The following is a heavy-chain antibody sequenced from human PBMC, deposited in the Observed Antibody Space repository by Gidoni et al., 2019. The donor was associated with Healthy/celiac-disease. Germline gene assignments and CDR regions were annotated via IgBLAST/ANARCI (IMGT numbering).Heavy chain of an antibody. J-gene: IGHJ5*02. Sequence: QVQLVESGGGVVQPGRSLRLSCAASGFTFSSYGMHWVRQAPGKGLEWVAVIWYDGSNKYYADSVKGRFTISRDNSKNTLYLQMNSLRAEDTAVYYCARGGQWLATGDWFDPWGQGTLVTVSS. CDR2: IWYDGSNK. CDR3: ARGGQWLATGDWFDP. CDR1: GFTFSSYG. V-gene: IGHV3-33*01. D-gene: IGHD6-19*01.